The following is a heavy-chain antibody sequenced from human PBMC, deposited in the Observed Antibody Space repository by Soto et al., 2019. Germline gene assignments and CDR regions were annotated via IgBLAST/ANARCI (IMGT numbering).Heavy chain of an antibody. CDR2: ISSSSSDT. CDR3: VRDIARVGDTYYYDY. V-gene: IGHV3-11*06. J-gene: IGHJ4*02. Sequence: GGSLRLSCAASGFAFSDYYMSWIRQAPGKGLEWVSYISSSSSDTNYADSVRGRFTISRDNAKNSLYLQMNGLRAEDTAVYYCVRDIARVGDTYYYDYWGQGTLVTVSS. CDR1: GFAFSDYY. D-gene: IGHD1-26*01.